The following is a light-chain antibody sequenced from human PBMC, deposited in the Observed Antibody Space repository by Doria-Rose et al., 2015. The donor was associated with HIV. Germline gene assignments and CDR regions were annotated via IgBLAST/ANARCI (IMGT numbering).Light chain of an antibody. CDR1: QSLLYTSKNY. J-gene: IGKJ3*01. CDR2: WAS. V-gene: IGKV4-1*01. Sequence: DIQVTQSPESLGMSLGERATLNCKSNQSLLYTSKNYLAWYQQKPGQPPKLLIYWASTRQSGVPARFSGSGSGTDLTLTISSLEAEDVAVYYCQQYYDTSSFGPGTTGDIK. CDR3: QQYYDTSS.